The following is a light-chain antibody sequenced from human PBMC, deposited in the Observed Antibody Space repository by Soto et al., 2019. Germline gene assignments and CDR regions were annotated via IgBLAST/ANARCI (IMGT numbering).Light chain of an antibody. CDR3: NSFRVNRLYV. CDR1: SSDVGGYNA. J-gene: IGLJ1*01. V-gene: IGLV2-14*01. CDR2: EVT. Sequence: QSALAQPASVSGSPGQTISISCTRTSSDVGGYNAVSWYQHHPGKAPKLIIYEVTHRPAGVSGRFSASKSGNTASLTITGLQAEDEADYYCNSFRVNRLYVFGTGTKLTV.